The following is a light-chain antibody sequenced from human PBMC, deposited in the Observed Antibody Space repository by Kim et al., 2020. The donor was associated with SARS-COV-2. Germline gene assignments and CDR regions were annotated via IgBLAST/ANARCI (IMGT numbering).Light chain of an antibody. CDR3: MQATQYPLT. V-gene: IGKV2-24*01. J-gene: IGKJ4*01. CDR2: KGS. CDR1: GNTH. Sequence: GNTHFGWLQQRPGPPPRLFNYKGSNRFSGVPDRFSGSWAGAGFPPAIHKVETEDGRGYYCMQATQYPLTFGGGTKVDIK.